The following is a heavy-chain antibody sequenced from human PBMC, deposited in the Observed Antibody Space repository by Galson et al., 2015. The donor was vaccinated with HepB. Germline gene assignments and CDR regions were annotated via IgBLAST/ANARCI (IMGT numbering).Heavy chain of an antibody. V-gene: IGHV3-7*03. Sequence: SLRLSCAASGFTFSSYWMSWVRQAPGKGLEWVANIKQDGSEKYYVDSVKGRFTISRDNAKNSLYLQMNSLRAEDTAVYYCAREYYYDSSGGAFDYWGQGTLVTVSS. CDR2: IKQDGSEK. J-gene: IGHJ4*02. D-gene: IGHD3-22*01. CDR1: GFTFSSYW. CDR3: AREYYYDSSGGAFDY.